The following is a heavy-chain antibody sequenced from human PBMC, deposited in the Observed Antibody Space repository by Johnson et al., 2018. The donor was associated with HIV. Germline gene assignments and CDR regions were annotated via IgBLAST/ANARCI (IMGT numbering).Heavy chain of an antibody. J-gene: IGHJ3*01. CDR3: ARGVSSGYYSNAFDV. Sequence: EQLVESGGGSVQPGGSLRLSCVTSGFTFSNYWMHWVRQGPGKGLEWVSGINWNGGSTGYADSVKGRFTISRDSAKNSLYLQMNSLRAEDTALYYCARGVSSGYYSNAFDVWGQGTMATVSS. CDR2: INWNGGST. D-gene: IGHD3-22*01. CDR1: GFTFSNYW. V-gene: IGHV3-20*04.